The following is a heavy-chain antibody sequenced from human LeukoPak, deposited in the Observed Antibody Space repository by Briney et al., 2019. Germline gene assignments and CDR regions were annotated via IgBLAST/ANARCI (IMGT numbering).Heavy chain of an antibody. D-gene: IGHD6-19*01. J-gene: IGHJ4*02. V-gene: IGHV1-8*01. Sequence: ASVKVSYKASGYTFTSYDIHWVRQASGQGLEWMVWMNPNSGNTGYAQKFQGRLTMTRNTSISTAFMELSSLTSEDTAVYYCARGCCSGWKGGLDYCGQGTLVTVS. CDR2: MNPNSGNT. CDR1: GYTFTSYD. CDR3: ARGCCSGWKGGLDY.